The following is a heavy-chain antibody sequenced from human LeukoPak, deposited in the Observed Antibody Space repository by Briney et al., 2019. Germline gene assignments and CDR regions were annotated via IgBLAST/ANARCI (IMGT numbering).Heavy chain of an antibody. D-gene: IGHD2-2*01. CDR1: GGSISSRSYY. CDR3: ARHREDIVVVPFDY. CDR2: IFYSGNT. Sequence: SETLSPTCSVSGGSISSRSYYWGWVRQPPGKGLEWIGSIFYSGNTYYNPSLKSRLTMSVDTSKNHFSLKLSDVTATDTAIYYCARHREDIVVVPFDYWGQGTLVTVSS. J-gene: IGHJ4*02. V-gene: IGHV4-39*01.